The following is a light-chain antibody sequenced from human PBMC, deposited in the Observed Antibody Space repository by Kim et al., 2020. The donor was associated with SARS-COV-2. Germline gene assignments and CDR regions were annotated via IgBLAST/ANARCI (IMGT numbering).Light chain of an antibody. CDR1: SGRIDDNS. Sequence: GRTVTIACTRSSGRIDDNSVQWYQQRPGGVPSTVIYEDDQRPSGVSDRFSGSIDNSSNSASLTISGLRTEDEADYYCQSYNRDNVIFGGGTQLTVL. V-gene: IGLV6-57*03. CDR3: QSYNRDNVI. CDR2: EDD. J-gene: IGLJ2*01.